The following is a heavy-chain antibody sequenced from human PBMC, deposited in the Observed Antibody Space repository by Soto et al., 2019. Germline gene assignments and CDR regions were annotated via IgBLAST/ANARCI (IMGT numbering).Heavy chain of an antibody. CDR3: ATGESGSYPDFDY. V-gene: IGHV1-18*01. D-gene: IGHD1-26*01. CDR1: GYTFTSSG. Sequence: ASVKVSCKASGYTFTSSGISWVRQAPGQGLEWMGWISAHTGSSEYAQRFQGRVTMTEDTSTDTAYMELSSLRSEDTAVYYCATGESGSYPDFDYWGQGTLVTVSS. CDR2: ISAHTGSS. J-gene: IGHJ4*02.